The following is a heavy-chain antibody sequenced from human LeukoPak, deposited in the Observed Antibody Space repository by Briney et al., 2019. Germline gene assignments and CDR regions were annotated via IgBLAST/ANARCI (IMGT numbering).Heavy chain of an antibody. D-gene: IGHD6-19*01. J-gene: IGHJ4*02. CDR3: ARGGRSSGWYYFDY. CDR2: INPNSGGT. V-gene: IGHV1-2*02. CDR1: GYTFTGYY. Sequence: ASVKVSCKAAGYTFTGYYMHWVRQGPGQGLEWMGWINPNSGGTNYAQKFQGRVTMTRDTSISTAYMELSRLRSDDTAVYNCARGGRSSGWYYFDYWGQGTLVTVSS.